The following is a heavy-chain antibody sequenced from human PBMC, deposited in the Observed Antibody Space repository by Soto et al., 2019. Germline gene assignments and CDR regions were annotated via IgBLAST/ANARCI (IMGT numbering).Heavy chain of an antibody. Sequence: GGSLRLSCAASGFTFSAYAMTWVRQAPGKGLESVSGIYGNGAGIQYADSVRGRFTISRDNSKNSLYLQMNSLRAEDTAVYYCAKDVISGDGFWLMDHWGQGTLVTISS. J-gene: IGHJ4*02. D-gene: IGHD2-21*02. CDR2: IYGNGAGI. CDR1: GFTFSAYA. CDR3: AKDVISGDGFWLMDH. V-gene: IGHV3-23*01.